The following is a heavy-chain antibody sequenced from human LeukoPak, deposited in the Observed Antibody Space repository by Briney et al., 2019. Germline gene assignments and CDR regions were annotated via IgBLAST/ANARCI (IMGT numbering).Heavy chain of an antibody. Sequence: GASVKVSCKASGYTFTSYYMHWVRQAPGQGLEWMGGIIPIFGTANYAQKFQGRVTITADESTSTAYMELSSLRSEDTAVYYCARTVYDFWSDHNNNYNWFDPWGQGTLVTVSS. V-gene: IGHV1-69*13. CDR2: IIPIFGTA. J-gene: IGHJ5*02. CDR1: GYTFTSYY. CDR3: ARTVYDFWSDHNNNYNWFDP. D-gene: IGHD3-3*01.